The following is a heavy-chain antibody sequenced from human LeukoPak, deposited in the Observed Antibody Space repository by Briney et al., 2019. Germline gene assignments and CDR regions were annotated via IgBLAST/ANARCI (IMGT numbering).Heavy chain of an antibody. CDR2: INPSAGST. V-gene: IGHV1-46*01. J-gene: IGHJ4*02. Sequence: VASVKVSCRASGYTFTSHYMHWVRQAPGQGLEWMGIINPSAGSTSYPQKFQGRVTMTRDTSTSTLYMELSSLRSEDTAVYYCAAPGASGFVGNFWSGPLDFWGQGTLVTVSS. D-gene: IGHD3-3*01. CDR3: AAPGASGFVGNFWSGPLDF. CDR1: GYTFTSHY.